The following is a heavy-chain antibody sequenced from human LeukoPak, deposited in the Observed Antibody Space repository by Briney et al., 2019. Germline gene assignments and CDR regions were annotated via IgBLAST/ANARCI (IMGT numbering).Heavy chain of an antibody. D-gene: IGHD3-10*01. CDR1: GFTVSSNY. V-gene: IGHV3-53*01. Sequence: GGSLRLSCAASGFTVSSNYMGWVRQALGKGLECVSVIYSGGSTYYADSVKGRFTISRDNSKNTLYLQMNSLRAEDTAVYYCARVPNYGSGSGFDPWGQGTLVTVSS. CDR2: IYSGGST. J-gene: IGHJ5*02. CDR3: ARVPNYGSGSGFDP.